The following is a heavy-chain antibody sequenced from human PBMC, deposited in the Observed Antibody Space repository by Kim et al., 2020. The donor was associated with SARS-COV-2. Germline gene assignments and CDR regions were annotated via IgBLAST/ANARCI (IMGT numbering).Heavy chain of an antibody. J-gene: IGHJ6*04. CDR1: GGSIGSDDYC. Sequence: SETLSLICTVSGGSIGSDDYCWTWIRQSPGKGLEWIGHICDSGSTYYNSSLRSRAAISTDTSKNQFSLRMTSMNAADTAVYTCARSRVRMVRGVLYIQVWGRRTTVSVSS. CDR3: ARSRVRMVRGVLYIQV. V-gene: IGHV4-31*03. D-gene: IGHD3-10*01. CDR2: ICDSGST.